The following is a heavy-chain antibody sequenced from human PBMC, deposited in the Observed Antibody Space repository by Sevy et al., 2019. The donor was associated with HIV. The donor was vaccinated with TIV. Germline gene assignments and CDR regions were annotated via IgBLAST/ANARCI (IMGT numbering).Heavy chain of an antibody. V-gene: IGHV3-11*01. J-gene: IGHJ4*02. CDR2: IGNTGSHM. D-gene: IGHD6-19*01. CDR3: ARDLAPGIAVAGTGYYFDY. CDR1: GFTFSDYY. Sequence: GGSLRLSCAASGFTFSDYYMSWIRQAPGKGLEWVSYIGNTGSHMYYADSVKGRFTISRDNARNSMYLQMNSLRAEDTAVYYCARDLAPGIAVAGTGYYFDYWGQGTLVTVSS.